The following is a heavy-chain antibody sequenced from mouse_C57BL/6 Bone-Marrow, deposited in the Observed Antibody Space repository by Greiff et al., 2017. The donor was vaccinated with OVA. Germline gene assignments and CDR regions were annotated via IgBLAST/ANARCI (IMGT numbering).Heavy chain of an antibody. CDR3: AREGLHYYGSSSYFYS. CDR1: GYTFTSYW. CDR2: IHPNSGST. J-gene: IGHJ2*01. V-gene: IGHV1-64*01. Sequence: QVQLQQPGAELVKPGASVKLSCKASGYTFTSYWMHWVKQRPGQGLEWIGMIHPNSGSTKYNEKFKRKATLTVDKPSSTAYMQLSSLTSEDSSVYYCAREGLHYYGSSSYFYSWGQGTTLTVSS. D-gene: IGHD1-1*01.